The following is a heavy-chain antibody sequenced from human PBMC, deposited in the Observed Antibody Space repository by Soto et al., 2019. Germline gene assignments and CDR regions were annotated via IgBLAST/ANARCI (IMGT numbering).Heavy chain of an antibody. J-gene: IGHJ3*02. CDR2: IKSDGSR. CDR1: GFIFSRHG. CDR3: TRNDAFDI. V-gene: IGHV3-74*03. Sequence: EVQLVESGGGLVQPGGSLRLSCAASGFIFSRHGMHWVRQAPGKGLVWVTCIKSDGSRKYADSVKGRVIISRDNAKNTLYLLMSSLRAEDTEVYYCTRNDAFDIWVQETMVTVSS.